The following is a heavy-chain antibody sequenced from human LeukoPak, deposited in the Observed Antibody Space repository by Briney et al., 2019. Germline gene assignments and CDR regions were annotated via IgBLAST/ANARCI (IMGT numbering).Heavy chain of an antibody. CDR3: ARLYSGYGNYYYYMDV. CDR1: EYTFTGYY. J-gene: IGHJ6*03. D-gene: IGHD5-12*01. Sequence: ASVKVSCKTSEYTFTGYYMHWVRQAPGQGLEWMGWINPNSGGTNYAQKFQGRVTMTGDTPISTAYMELSSLRSDDTAVYYCARLYSGYGNYYYYMDVWGKGTTVTVSS. CDR2: INPNSGGT. V-gene: IGHV1-2*02.